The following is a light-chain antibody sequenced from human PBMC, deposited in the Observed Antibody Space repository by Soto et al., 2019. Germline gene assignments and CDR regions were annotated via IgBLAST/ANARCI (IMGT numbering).Light chain of an antibody. Sequence: QSALTQPPSASGSPGQSVTISCIGTSSDIVDYNYVSWYQQHPGKVPKLMIYEVSKRPSGVPDRFSGSKSGKRASLTVSGLQAEDEADYYCSSYAGSNNVVFGGGTKLTVL. CDR3: SSYAGSNNVV. J-gene: IGLJ2*01. CDR2: EVS. V-gene: IGLV2-8*01. CDR1: SSDIVDYNY.